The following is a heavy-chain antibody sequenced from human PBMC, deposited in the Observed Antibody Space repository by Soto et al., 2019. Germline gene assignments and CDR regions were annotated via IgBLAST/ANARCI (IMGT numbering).Heavy chain of an antibody. D-gene: IGHD6-13*01. CDR3: ARETDGAAAPWYFDL. V-gene: IGHV1-69*01. Sequence: QVQLVQSGAEVKKPGSSVKVSCKASGGTFSSYAISWVRQAPGQGLEWMGGIIPIFGTANYAQKVQGRVTITADESTSTAYMELSSLRSEDMAVYYCARETDGAAAPWYFDLWGRGTLVTVSS. CDR2: IIPIFGTA. CDR1: GGTFSSYA. J-gene: IGHJ2*01.